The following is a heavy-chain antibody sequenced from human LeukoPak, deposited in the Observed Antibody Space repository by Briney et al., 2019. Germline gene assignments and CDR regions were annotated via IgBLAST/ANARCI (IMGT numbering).Heavy chain of an antibody. CDR1: GYSFTNYW. CDR3: AKQQAWHFDS. J-gene: IGHJ4*02. D-gene: IGHD5-12*01. V-gene: IGHV5-51*01. CDR2: IYPGDSDT. Sequence: GESLKISCTGSGYSFTNYWIGWVRQMPGKGLEWMGIIYPGDSDTRYSPSFQGQVTISADKSISTAYLQWSSLKASDTAVYYCAKQQAWHFDSWGQGTLVTVSS.